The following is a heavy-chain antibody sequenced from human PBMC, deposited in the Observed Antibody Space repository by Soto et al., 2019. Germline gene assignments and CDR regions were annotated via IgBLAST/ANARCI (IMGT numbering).Heavy chain of an antibody. CDR3: SGYYFDY. J-gene: IGHJ4*02. Sequence: QVQLVESGGGVVQPGRSLRLSCAASGFTFSSYGMHWVRQAPGKGLEWVAVISYDGSNKYYADSVKGRFTSSRDNSKNTLYLQMNSLRAEDTAVYYCSGYYFDYWGQGTLVTVSS. D-gene: IGHD3-10*01. CDR2: ISYDGSNK. CDR1: GFTFSSYG. V-gene: IGHV3-30*03.